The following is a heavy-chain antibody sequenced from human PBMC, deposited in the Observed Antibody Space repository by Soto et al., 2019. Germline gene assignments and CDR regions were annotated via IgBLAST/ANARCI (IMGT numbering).Heavy chain of an antibody. CDR3: ARKPPSAIQGWAFGMDV. Sequence: ELQLVETGGGLIQTGGSLRLSCAASGFSISSNYIAWVRQPPGKELEWVSTTFSGGNTEYAASVKGRCSISIDNYKNTLYLQMDDLRVEDTAVYYCARKPPSAIQGWAFGMDVWGQGTTVSVSS. D-gene: IGHD2-21*01. CDR1: GFSISSNY. V-gene: IGHV3-53*02. J-gene: IGHJ6*02. CDR2: TFSGGNT.